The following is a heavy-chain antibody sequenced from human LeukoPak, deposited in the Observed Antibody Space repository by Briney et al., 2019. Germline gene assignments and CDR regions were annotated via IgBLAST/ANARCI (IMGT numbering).Heavy chain of an antibody. CDR1: GYTFTNFY. CDR3: ARDGHRRYHYDSSGREDAFDI. CDR2: INPNDDST. V-gene: IGHV1-46*01. Sequence: ASVKVSCKASGYTFTNFYMHWVRQAPGQGLEWMGVINPNDDSTLYAQKFQGRVTMTKDTPTNTFYMELISLRSEDTAVYFCARDGHRRYHYDSSGREDAFDIWGQGTMVTVSS. D-gene: IGHD3-22*01. J-gene: IGHJ3*02.